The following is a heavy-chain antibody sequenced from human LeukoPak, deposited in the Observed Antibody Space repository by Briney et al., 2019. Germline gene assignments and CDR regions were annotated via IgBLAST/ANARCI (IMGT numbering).Heavy chain of an antibody. CDR1: GFTFSSYA. CDR2: ISGSGGST. Sequence: PGGSLRLSCAASGFTFSSYAMSWVRQAPGKGLEWVSAISGSGGSTYYADSVKGRFTISRDSSKNTLYLQMNSLRAEDTAVYYCAKDTSDYGVGYWFDPWGQGTLVTVSS. CDR3: AKDTSDYGVGYWFDP. J-gene: IGHJ5*02. D-gene: IGHD4-17*01. V-gene: IGHV3-23*01.